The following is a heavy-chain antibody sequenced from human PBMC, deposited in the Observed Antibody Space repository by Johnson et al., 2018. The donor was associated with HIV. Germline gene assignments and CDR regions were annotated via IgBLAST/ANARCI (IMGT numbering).Heavy chain of an antibody. CDR1: GFTFSDYY. J-gene: IGHJ3*02. D-gene: IGHD6-19*01. V-gene: IGHV3-66*01. CDR2: IYSGGST. Sequence: VQLVESGGGVVQPGRSLRLSCAASGFTFSDYYMSWIRQAPGKGLEWVSVIYSGGSTYYADSVKGRFTISRDNSKNTLYLQMNSLTAEDTAVYYCAKDREIHSSGWYKGSAFDIWGQGTMVTVSS. CDR3: AKDREIHSSGWYKGSAFDI.